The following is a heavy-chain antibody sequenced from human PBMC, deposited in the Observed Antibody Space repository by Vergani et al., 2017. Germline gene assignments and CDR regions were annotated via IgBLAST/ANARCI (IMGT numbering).Heavy chain of an antibody. CDR2: ISYYGSNK. CDR3: ARDKRYSGSYSDY. D-gene: IGHD1-26*01. Sequence: QVQLVESGGGVVQPGRSLRLSCAASGFTFSSYAMHWVRQAPGKGLEWVAVISYYGSNKYYADSVKGRFTISRDNSKNTLYLQMNSLRAEDTAVYYCARDKRYSGSYSDYWGQGTLVTVSS. J-gene: IGHJ4*02. CDR1: GFTFSSYA. V-gene: IGHV3-30-3*01.